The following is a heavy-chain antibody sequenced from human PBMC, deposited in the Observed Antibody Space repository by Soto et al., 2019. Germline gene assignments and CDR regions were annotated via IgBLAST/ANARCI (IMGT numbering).Heavy chain of an antibody. V-gene: IGHV1-18*01. CDR1: GYTFTSYG. J-gene: IGHJ3*01. CDR3: GGVSRGIVSTNKGPFDL. Sequence: QVQLVQSGAEVKKPGASVKVSCKASGYTFTSYGISWVRQAPGQGLEWMGWISAYNGNTNYAQKLQGRVTMTQDTSTRTSSMERRGPRPGNTAVYDCGGVSRGIVSTNKGPFDLWDQGTMGSVS. D-gene: IGHD5-12*01. CDR2: ISAYNGNT.